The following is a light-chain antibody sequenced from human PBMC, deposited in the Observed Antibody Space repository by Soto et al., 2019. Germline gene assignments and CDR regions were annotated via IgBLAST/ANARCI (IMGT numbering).Light chain of an antibody. Sequence: EILITQSPATLSVSPGERATLSCRASQSVSSSYLAWYQQKPGQAHRLLIYGASSRATGIPDRFSGSGSGTDFTLTISRLEPEDFAVYYCQQYGSSPRTFGQGTKVE. V-gene: IGKV3-20*01. CDR1: QSVSSSY. CDR3: QQYGSSPRT. CDR2: GAS. J-gene: IGKJ1*01.